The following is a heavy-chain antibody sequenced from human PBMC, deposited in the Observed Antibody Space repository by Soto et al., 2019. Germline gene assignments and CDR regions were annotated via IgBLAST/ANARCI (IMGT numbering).Heavy chain of an antibody. D-gene: IGHD2-15*01. J-gene: IGHJ4*02. V-gene: IGHV3-7*03. CDR3: ARDLLIRDY. CDR1: GITFSDYW. Sequence: PGGSLRLSCVGSGITFSDYWMTWVRQAPGKGLEWVANINQEGSDKNYVDSVRGRFTISRDNTKNSLYLQMNSLRADDTAIYYCARDLLIRDYWGQGTLVTVSS. CDR2: INQEGSDK.